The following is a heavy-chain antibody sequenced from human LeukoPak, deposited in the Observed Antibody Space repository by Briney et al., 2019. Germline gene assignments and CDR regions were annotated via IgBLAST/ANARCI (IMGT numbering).Heavy chain of an antibody. V-gene: IGHV1-18*01. CDR1: GYTFTSYG. CDR3: ASWEWSHSYYYYYGMDV. Sequence: GASVKVSCKASGYTFTSYGISWVRQAPGQGLEWMGWISAYNGNTNYAQKLQGRVTTTTDTSTSTAYMELRSLRSDDTAVYYCASWEWSHSYYYYYGMDVWGQGTTVTVSS. CDR2: ISAYNGNT. D-gene: IGHD3-3*01. J-gene: IGHJ6*02.